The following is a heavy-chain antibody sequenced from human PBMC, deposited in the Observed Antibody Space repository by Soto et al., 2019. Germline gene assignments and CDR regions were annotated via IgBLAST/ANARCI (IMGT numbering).Heavy chain of an antibody. CDR1: GASISSDDYY. Sequence: QVQLQESGPGLVKPSQTLSLTCSISGASISSDDYYWSWFRQPPGKGLEWIGYISYSGSTYYNPSLKSRITISVDTSKTQFSLILSSVTAADTAVFYCAREVNNYYGMDVWGQGTTVTASS. V-gene: IGHV4-30-4*01. J-gene: IGHJ6*02. CDR3: AREVNNYYGMDV. CDR2: ISYSGST.